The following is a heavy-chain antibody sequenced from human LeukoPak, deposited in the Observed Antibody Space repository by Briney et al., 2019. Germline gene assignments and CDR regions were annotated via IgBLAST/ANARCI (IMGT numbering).Heavy chain of an antibody. J-gene: IGHJ4*02. CDR1: GYTFTSYG. V-gene: IGHV1-18*01. Sequence: GASVKVSCKASGYTFTSYGISWVRQAPGQGLEWMGWISAYNGNTNYAQKLQGRVTMTTDTSTSTAYMELRSLRSDDTAVYYCARRPMVRGVKLYDYWGQGTLVTVSS. CDR2: ISAYNGNT. CDR3: ARRPMVRGVKLYDY. D-gene: IGHD3-10*01.